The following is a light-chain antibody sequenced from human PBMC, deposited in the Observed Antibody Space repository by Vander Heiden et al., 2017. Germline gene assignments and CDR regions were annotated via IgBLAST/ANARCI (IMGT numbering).Light chain of an antibody. CDR1: QSVLYRSNMNNY. CDR3: QQYYSSPFT. CDR2: WAT. V-gene: IGKV4-1*01. J-gene: IGKJ3*01. Sequence: DIVVTQSPDFLAVSLGERATTHCKSSQSVLYRSNMNNYLSWYQQKPGQPPKLLIYWATTRESGVPDRFSGSGSGTDFSLTISILQAEDVAVYYCQQYYSSPFTFGPGTRVDIK.